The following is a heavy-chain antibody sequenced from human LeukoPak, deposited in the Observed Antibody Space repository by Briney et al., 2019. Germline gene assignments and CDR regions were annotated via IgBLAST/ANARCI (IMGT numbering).Heavy chain of an antibody. V-gene: IGHV1-2*02. CDR2: INPNSGGT. D-gene: IGHD5-24*01. J-gene: IGHJ4*02. CDR1: GYTFTGYY. CDR3: ARDFGSFNHVEMATIFYFDY. Sequence: GASVTVSCKASGYTFTGYYMHWVRQAPGQGLEWMGWINPNSGGTNYAQKFQGRVTMTRDTSISTAYMELSRLRSDDTAVYYCARDFGSFNHVEMATIFYFDYWGQGTLVTVSS.